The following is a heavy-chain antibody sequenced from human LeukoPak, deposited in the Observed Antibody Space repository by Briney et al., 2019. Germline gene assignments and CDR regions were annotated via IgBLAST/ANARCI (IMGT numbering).Heavy chain of an antibody. CDR1: GFTFDDYA. D-gene: IGHD2-15*01. CDR3: AKDPWWRAEGYFDY. V-gene: IGHV3-9*01. Sequence: GGSLRLSCAASGFTFDDYAMHWVRQAPGKGLEWVSGISWNSGSIGYADSVKGRFTVSRDNAKNSLYLQMNSLRAEDTALYYCAKDPWWRAEGYFDYWAREPWSPSPQ. CDR2: ISWNSGSI. J-gene: IGHJ4*02.